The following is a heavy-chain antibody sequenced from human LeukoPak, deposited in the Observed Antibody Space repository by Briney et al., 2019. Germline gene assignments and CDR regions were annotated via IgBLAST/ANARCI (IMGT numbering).Heavy chain of an antibody. Sequence: PSETLSLTCTVSGSSISSSSYYWGWIRQPPGKGLEWIGSIYYSGSTYYNPSLKSRVTISVDTSKNQFSLKLSSVTAADTAVYYCARDRGQWLEDWGQGTLVTVSS. J-gene: IGHJ4*02. CDR1: GSSISSSSYY. D-gene: IGHD6-19*01. V-gene: IGHV4-39*07. CDR2: IYYSGST. CDR3: ARDRGQWLED.